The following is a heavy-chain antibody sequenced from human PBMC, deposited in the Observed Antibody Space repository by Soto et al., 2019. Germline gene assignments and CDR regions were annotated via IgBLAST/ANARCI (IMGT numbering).Heavy chain of an antibody. CDR1: EFTFSGSS. D-gene: IGHD3-10*01. J-gene: IGHJ6*04. Sequence: RGGSLRLSCAASEFTFSGSSVHWVRQAPGKGLVWVSGIDKVGTDSTYADSVKGRFTSSRDNAKNTVYLQMNSLRVEDTAVYYCARGWFGPDVWGKGTTVTVSS. CDR2: IDKVGTDS. CDR3: ARGWFGPDV. V-gene: IGHV3-74*01.